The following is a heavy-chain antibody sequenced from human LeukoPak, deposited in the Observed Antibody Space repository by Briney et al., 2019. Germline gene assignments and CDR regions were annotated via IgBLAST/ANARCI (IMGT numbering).Heavy chain of an antibody. J-gene: IGHJ4*02. V-gene: IGHV4-30-2*01. CDR3: ARGPAPEDGVLWFGELSPREFDY. D-gene: IGHD3-10*01. CDR1: GGSISSGGYS. CDR2: ICHSGSS. Sequence: SETLSLTCAVSGGSISSGGYSWSWIRPPPGKGLEWIGNICHSGSSYYNPSLKSRVTISVDRSKNQFSLKLSSVTAADTAVYYCARGPAPEDGVLWFGELSPREFDYWGQGTLVTVSS.